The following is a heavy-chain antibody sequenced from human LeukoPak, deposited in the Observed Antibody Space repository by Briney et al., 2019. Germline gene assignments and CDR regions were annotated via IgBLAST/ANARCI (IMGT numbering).Heavy chain of an antibody. J-gene: IGHJ4*02. V-gene: IGHV3-21*01. Sequence: GGSLRLSCGASSFTFSSYVMSWVRQAPGKGLEGVSTVSTTCGNTYYADSVKGRFTISRDNAKNSLYLQMNSLRAEDTAVYYCARGGRASFDYWGQGTLVTVSS. CDR2: VSTTCGNT. CDR1: SFTFSSYV. CDR3: ARGGRASFDY.